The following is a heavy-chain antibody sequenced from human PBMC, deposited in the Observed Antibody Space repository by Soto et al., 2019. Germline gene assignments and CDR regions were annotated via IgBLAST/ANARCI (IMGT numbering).Heavy chain of an antibody. CDR2: ISYDGSNK. CDR3: ARVESTVVAFTTTPIDYYYYGMDV. CDR1: GFTFSSYA. D-gene: IGHD3-22*01. J-gene: IGHJ6*02. Sequence: QVQLVESGGGVVQPGRSLRLSCAASGFTFSSYAMHWVRQAPGKGLEWVAVISYDGSNKYYADSVKGRFTISRDNSKNTLYLQMNSLRAEDTAVYYCARVESTVVAFTTTPIDYYYYGMDVWGQGTTVTVSS. V-gene: IGHV3-30-3*01.